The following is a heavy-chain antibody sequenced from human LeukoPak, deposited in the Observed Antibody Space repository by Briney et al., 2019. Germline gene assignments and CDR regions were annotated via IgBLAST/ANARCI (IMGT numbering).Heavy chain of an antibody. CDR2: IYHSGST. Sequence: TLSLTCAVSGGSISSGDYSWSWIRQPPGKGLEWNGYIYHSGSTYYNPSLKSRVTISVDRSKNQFSLKLSSVTAADTAVYYCARGLGPYYYYGMDVWGQGTTVTVSS. D-gene: IGHD2-21*01. CDR1: GGSISSGDYS. CDR3: ARGLGPYYYYGMDV. V-gene: IGHV4-30-2*01. J-gene: IGHJ6*02.